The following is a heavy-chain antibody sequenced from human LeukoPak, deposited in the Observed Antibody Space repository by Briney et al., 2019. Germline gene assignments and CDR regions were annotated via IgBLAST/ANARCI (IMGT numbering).Heavy chain of an antibody. V-gene: IGHV1-8*02. J-gene: IGHJ4*02. CDR1: GYTFTSYD. CDR3: AGVGLNGEVFDY. Sequence: GASVKVSCKASGYTFTSYDINWVRQATGQGLEWMGWMNPNSGNTGYAQKFQGRVTMTRDTSITTAYMEVSRLRSDDTAVYYCAGVGLNGEVFDYWGQGTLVTVSS. D-gene: IGHD7-27*01. CDR2: MNPNSGNT.